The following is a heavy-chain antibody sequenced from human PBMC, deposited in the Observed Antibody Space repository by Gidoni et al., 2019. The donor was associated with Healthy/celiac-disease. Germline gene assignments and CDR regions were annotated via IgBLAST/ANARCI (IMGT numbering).Heavy chain of an antibody. CDR3: ARAPRSLTVTTTYYFDY. J-gene: IGHJ4*02. CDR1: GGSISSYY. D-gene: IGHD4-4*01. Sequence: QVQLQESGPGLVKPSETLSLTCTVSGGSISSYYWSWIRQPPGKGLEWIGYIYYSGSTNYNPSLKSRVTISVDTSKNQFSLKLSSVTAADTAVYYCARAPRSLTVTTTYYFDYWGQGTLVTVSS. V-gene: IGHV4-59*01. CDR2: IYYSGST.